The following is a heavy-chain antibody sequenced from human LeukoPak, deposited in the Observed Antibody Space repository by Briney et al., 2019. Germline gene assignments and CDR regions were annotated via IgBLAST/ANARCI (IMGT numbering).Heavy chain of an antibody. D-gene: IGHD3-10*01. V-gene: IGHV3-48*03. CDR1: GFTFNTYG. CDR2: IRSRGSNL. CDR3: ARVNTMVRGLTYYYYYGMDV. Sequence: GGSLRLSCAASGFTFNTYGVNWVRQAPGKGLEWLAYIRSRGSNLNYADSVKGRFTISRDNAKDSLYLQMSSLRAEDTAVYYCARVNTMVRGLTYYYYYGMDVWGQGTTVTVSS. J-gene: IGHJ6*02.